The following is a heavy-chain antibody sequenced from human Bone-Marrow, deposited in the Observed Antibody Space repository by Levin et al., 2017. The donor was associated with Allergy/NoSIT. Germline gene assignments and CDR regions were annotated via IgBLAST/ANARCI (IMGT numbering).Heavy chain of an antibody. CDR2: ISGSGTII. V-gene: IGHV3-11*01. J-gene: IGHJ4*02. D-gene: IGHD2-21*02. CDR1: GFLFSDDY. Sequence: GGSLRLSCAASGFLFSDDYMSWIRRAPGKGLEWVSYISGSGTIIYYGDSVKGRFTISRDNAKNSLYLQMNSLSAEDTAVYYGASVTRCGGDCFFLGLWGQGALVTVSS. CDR3: ASVTRCGGDCFFLGL.